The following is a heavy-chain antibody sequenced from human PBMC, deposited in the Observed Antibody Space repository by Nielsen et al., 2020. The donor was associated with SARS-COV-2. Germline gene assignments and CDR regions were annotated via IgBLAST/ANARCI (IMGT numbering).Heavy chain of an antibody. J-gene: IGHJ6*02. D-gene: IGHD6-19*01. Sequence: GGSLRLSCAASGFTFSSYAMSWVRQVPGKGLEWVSAISGSGGSTYYADSVKGRFTISRDNSKNTLYLQMNSLRAEDTAVYYCARASIAVAGSKFYYYYYYGMDVWGQGTTVTVSS. V-gene: IGHV3-23*01. CDR1: GFTFSSYA. CDR3: ARASIAVAGSKFYYYYYYGMDV. CDR2: ISGSGGST.